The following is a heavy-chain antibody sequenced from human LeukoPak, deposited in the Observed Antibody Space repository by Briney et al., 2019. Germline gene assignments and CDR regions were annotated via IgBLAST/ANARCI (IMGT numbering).Heavy chain of an antibody. V-gene: IGHV1-46*01. CDR3: ARDREIAAAAGGYYYYYMDV. CDR1: GYTFTSYY. Sequence: ASVKVSCKASGYTFTSYYMHWVRQAPGQGLEWMGIINPSGGSTSYAQKFQGRVTMTRDTSTSTVYMELSSLRSEDTAVYYCARDREIAAAAGGYYYYYMDVWGKGTTVTVSS. J-gene: IGHJ6*03. CDR2: INPSGGST. D-gene: IGHD6-13*01.